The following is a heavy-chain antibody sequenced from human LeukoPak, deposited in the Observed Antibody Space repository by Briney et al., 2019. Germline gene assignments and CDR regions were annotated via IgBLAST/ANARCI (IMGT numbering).Heavy chain of an antibody. J-gene: IGHJ6*02. CDR3: ARVFIGTPDARDGMDV. Sequence: ASVKVSCKASGYTFTGYYMHWVRQAPGQGLEWMGWINPNSGGTNYAQKFQGWVTMTRDTSISTAYMELSRLRSDDTAVYYCARVFIGTPDARDGMDVWGQGTTVTVSS. V-gene: IGHV1-2*04. CDR2: INPNSGGT. D-gene: IGHD1-14*01. CDR1: GYTFTGYY.